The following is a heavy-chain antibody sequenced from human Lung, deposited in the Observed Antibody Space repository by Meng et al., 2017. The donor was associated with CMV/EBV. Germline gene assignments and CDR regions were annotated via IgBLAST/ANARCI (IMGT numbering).Heavy chain of an antibody. CDR3: LTFYSDSMAY. CDR1: GFSFNIYA. V-gene: IGHV3-23*03. J-gene: IGHJ4*02. Sequence: GGSLRLSCAASGFSFNIYAMSWVRQAPGRGLEWVSLIYSSGSTTNYADSVKGRFTISRDNSKNTLYLQLRNLRVEDTAIYYCLTFYSDSMAYWGPGTLVTVSS. CDR2: IYSSGSTT. D-gene: IGHD3-22*01.